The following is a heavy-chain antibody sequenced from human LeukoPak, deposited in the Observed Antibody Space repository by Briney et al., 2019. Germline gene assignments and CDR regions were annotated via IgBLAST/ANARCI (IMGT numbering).Heavy chain of an antibody. D-gene: IGHD3-10*01. Sequence: GGSLRVSCAASGFTFNSYSMNWVRQAPGKGLEWLSYITSGSGTIYYADSVKGRFTISRDNAKNSLYLQMNSLRAEDTAVYYCARGLYGSVLYYFDYWGQGSLVTVSS. CDR3: ARGLYGSVLYYFDY. J-gene: IGHJ4*02. V-gene: IGHV3-48*01. CDR2: ITSGSGTI. CDR1: GFTFNSYS.